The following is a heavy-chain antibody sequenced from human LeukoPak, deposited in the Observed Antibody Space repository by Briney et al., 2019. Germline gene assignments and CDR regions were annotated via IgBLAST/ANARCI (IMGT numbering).Heavy chain of an antibody. CDR3: ARGVGYYYDSSGVDY. D-gene: IGHD3-22*01. CDR2: MNPNSGNT. Sequence: ASVKVSCKASGYTFTSYDINWVRQATGQGLEWMGWMNPNSGNTGYAQRLQGRVPMTRNTSISTAYMELSSLRSEDTAVYYCARGVGYYYDSSGVDYWGQGTLVTVSS. CDR1: GYTFTSYD. V-gene: IGHV1-8*01. J-gene: IGHJ4*02.